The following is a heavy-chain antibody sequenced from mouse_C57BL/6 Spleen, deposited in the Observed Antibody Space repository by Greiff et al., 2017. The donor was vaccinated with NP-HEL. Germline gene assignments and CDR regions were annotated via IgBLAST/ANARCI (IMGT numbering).Heavy chain of an antibody. CDR1: GYTFTSYW. CDR2: IDPSDSYT. J-gene: IGHJ4*01. V-gene: IGHV1-59*01. D-gene: IGHD1-1*01. Sequence: QVQLQQPGAELVRPGTSVKLSCKASGYTFTSYWMHWVKQRPGQGLEWIGVIDPSDSYTNYNQKFKGKATLTVDTSSSTAYMQLSSLTSEDSAVYYCARGGSSYDAMDYWGQGTSVTVSS. CDR3: ARGGSSYDAMDY.